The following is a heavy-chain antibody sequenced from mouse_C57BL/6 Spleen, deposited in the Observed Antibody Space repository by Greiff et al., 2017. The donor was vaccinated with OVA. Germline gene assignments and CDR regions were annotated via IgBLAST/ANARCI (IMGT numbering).Heavy chain of an antibody. J-gene: IGHJ4*01. V-gene: IGHV1-69*01. CDR2: IDPSDSYT. Sequence: VQLQQPGAELVMPGASVKLSCKASGYTFTSYWMHWVKQRPGQGLEWIGEIDPSDSYTNYNQKFKGKSTLTVDKSSSTAYMQLSSLTSEDSAVYYCARGLLWLRQAMDYWGQGTSVTVSS. D-gene: IGHD2-2*01. CDR3: ARGLLWLRQAMDY. CDR1: GYTFTSYW.